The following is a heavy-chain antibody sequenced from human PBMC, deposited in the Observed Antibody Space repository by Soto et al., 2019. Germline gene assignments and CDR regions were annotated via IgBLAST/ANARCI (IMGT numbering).Heavy chain of an antibody. V-gene: IGHV4-4*07. CDR2: IYTSGST. D-gene: IGHD2-15*01. Sequence: PSETLSLTCTVSGGSISSYYWSWIRQPAGKGLEWIGRIYTSGSTNYNPSLKSRVTMSVDTSKNQFSLKLSSVTAADTAVYYCARDQGYCSGGSCSDYYYYGMDVWGHGTTVTVSS. CDR1: GGSISSYY. CDR3: ARDQGYCSGGSCSDYYYYGMDV. J-gene: IGHJ6*02.